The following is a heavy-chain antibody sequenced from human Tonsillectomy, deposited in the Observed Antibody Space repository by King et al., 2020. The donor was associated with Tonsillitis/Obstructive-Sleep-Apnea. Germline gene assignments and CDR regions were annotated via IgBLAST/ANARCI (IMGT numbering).Heavy chain of an antibody. Sequence: VQLVESGGGLIQPGGSLRISCAASGFTVTSNYMSWVRQAPGKGLEWVSTIYSGSTTYYADSVRGRFTISRENSKNTLYLQMNSLRAEDSAVYYCARDVHGLNTNYYMDVWGKGTTVTVSS. CDR2: IYSGSTT. V-gene: IGHV3-53*01. CDR3: ARDVHGLNTNYYMDV. J-gene: IGHJ6*03. CDR1: GFTVTSNY. D-gene: IGHD3-22*01.